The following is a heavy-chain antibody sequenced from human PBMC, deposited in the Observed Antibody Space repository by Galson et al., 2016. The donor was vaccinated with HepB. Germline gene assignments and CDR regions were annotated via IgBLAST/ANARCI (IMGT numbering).Heavy chain of an antibody. CDR1: GGSISTNSYF. CDR3: ARLVPTRALAGLRDDC. D-gene: IGHD6-19*01. J-gene: IGHJ4*02. Sequence: SETLSLTCTVSGGSISTNSYFWGWIRQPPGKGPEWIGSINYSGTTHYKSSLESRVTISVDTSSNQFSLKLRSVTATDTAVYYCARLVPTRALAGLRDDCWGQGTLVTVSS. CDR2: INYSGTT. V-gene: IGHV4-39*01.